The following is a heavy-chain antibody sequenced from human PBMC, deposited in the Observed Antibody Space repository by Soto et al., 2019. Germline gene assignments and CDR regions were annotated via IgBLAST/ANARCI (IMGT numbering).Heavy chain of an antibody. CDR1: GYTCTSYE. Sequence: QVQLVQSGAEVKKPGASVKVSCKASGYTCTSYEINWVRQATGQGLEWMGWMNPNSGNTGYAQKFQGRVTMTRNTSISTAYMELSRLRSEDTAVYYCARGQSGYSSGWSPNDYWGQGTLVTVSS. CDR3: ARGQSGYSSGWSPNDY. D-gene: IGHD6-19*01. J-gene: IGHJ4*02. CDR2: MNPNSGNT. V-gene: IGHV1-8*01.